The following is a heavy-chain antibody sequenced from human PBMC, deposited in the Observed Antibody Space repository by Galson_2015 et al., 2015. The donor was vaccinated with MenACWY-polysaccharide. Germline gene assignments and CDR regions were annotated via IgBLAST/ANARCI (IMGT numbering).Heavy chain of an antibody. J-gene: IGHJ4*02. Sequence: SLRLSCAASGFTFGNHWMHWVRHAPGEGRGWVSRINSDAAIINYADSVKGRFTISRDNAKNTLYLEMHSLRAEDTAVYFCARDRVDVGVIEAHTMFDYWGQGVLVTVSS. CDR3: ARDRVDVGVIEAHTMFDY. D-gene: IGHD5-12*01. V-gene: IGHV3-74*01. CDR1: GFTFGNHW. CDR2: INSDAAII.